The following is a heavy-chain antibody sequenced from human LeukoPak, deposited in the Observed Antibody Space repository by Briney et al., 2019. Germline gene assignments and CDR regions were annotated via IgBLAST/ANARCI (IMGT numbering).Heavy chain of an antibody. Sequence: PGGSLRLSCAASGFTVSSNYMSWVRQAPGKGLEWVSSISSSSSYIYYADSVKGRFTISRDNAKNSLYLQMNSLRAEDTAVYYCARDSREGRDLHDAFDIWGQGTMVTVSS. J-gene: IGHJ3*02. CDR2: ISSSSSYI. CDR3: ARDSREGRDLHDAFDI. CDR1: GFTVSSNY. V-gene: IGHV3-21*01. D-gene: IGHD1-26*01.